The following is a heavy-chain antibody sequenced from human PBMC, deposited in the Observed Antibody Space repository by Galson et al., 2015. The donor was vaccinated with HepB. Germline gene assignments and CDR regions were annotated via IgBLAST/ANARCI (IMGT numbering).Heavy chain of an antibody. Sequence: PALVKPTQTLTLTCTFSGFSLSTSGVGVGWIRQPPGKALEWLALIYWDDDKRYSPSLKSRLTITKDTSKNQVVLTMTNMDPVDTATHYCAHGEAAAGSDAFDIWGQGTMVTVSS. J-gene: IGHJ3*02. V-gene: IGHV2-5*02. D-gene: IGHD6-13*01. CDR3: AHGEAAAGSDAFDI. CDR1: GFSLSTSGVG. CDR2: IYWDDDK.